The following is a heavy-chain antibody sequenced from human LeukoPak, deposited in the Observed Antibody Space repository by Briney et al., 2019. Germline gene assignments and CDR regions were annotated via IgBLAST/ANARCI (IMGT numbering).Heavy chain of an antibody. CDR3: ARVIEAYYYDSSGFNY. V-gene: IGHV1-2*02. CDR1: GYTFTGYY. J-gene: IGHJ4*02. Sequence: ASVKVSCKASGYTFTGYYMHWVRQAPGQGLEWMGWINPNSGGTNYAQKFQGRVTMTRDTSISTAYMELSRLRSDDTAVYYCARVIEAYYYDSSGFNYWGQGTLVTVSS. D-gene: IGHD3-22*01. CDR2: INPNSGGT.